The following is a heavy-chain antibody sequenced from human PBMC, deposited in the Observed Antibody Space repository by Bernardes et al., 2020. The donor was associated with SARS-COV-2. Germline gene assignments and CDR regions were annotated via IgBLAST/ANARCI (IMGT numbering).Heavy chain of an antibody. V-gene: IGHV3-48*01. CDR1: GFTFSNYN. Sequence: GSLSLSCVASGFTFSNYNMNWVRQAPGKGLEWVSKISSSDSTKNYADSVKGRFTISRDNAKNTLYLQMSSLRADDTAVYYCARDHLYYDTLTGWIDQYYFDSWGQGTLVIVSS. D-gene: IGHD3-9*01. CDR2: ISSSDSTK. CDR3: ARDHLYYDTLTGWIDQYYFDS. J-gene: IGHJ4*02.